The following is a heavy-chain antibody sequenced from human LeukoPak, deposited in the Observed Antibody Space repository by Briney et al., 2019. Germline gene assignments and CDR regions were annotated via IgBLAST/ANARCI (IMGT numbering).Heavy chain of an antibody. CDR2: TSGSGGST. D-gene: IGHD2-2*01. Sequence: AGGSLRLSCAVSGFTFSSYAMSWVRQAPGKGLEWVSATSGSGGSTYYADSVKGRFTISRDNSKNTLYLQMNSLRAEDTAVYYCAKDRVPAARDWFDPWGQGTLVTVSS. V-gene: IGHV3-23*01. CDR1: GFTFSSYA. CDR3: AKDRVPAARDWFDP. J-gene: IGHJ5*02.